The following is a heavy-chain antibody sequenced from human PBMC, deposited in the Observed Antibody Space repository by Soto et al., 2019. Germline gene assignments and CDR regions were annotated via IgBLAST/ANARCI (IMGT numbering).Heavy chain of an antibody. CDR1: GVSFSGYY. CDR2: INHSGST. D-gene: IGHD2-8*01. J-gene: IGHJ4*02. V-gene: IGHV4-34*01. Sequence: SETLSLTCAVYGVSFSGYYWSWIRQPPGKGLEWIGEINHSGSTNYNPSLKSRVTISVDTSKNQFSLKLSSVTAADTAVYYCARGPYYADCTNGVCYNDYWGQGTLVTVSS. CDR3: ARGPYYADCTNGVCYNDY.